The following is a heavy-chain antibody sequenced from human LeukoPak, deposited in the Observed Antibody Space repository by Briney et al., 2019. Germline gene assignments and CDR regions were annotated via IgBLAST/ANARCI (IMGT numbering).Heavy chain of an antibody. D-gene: IGHD6-6*01. Sequence: SETLSLTCTVSGGSISSYYWSWIRQPPGKGLEWIGYIYYSGSTNYNPSLKSRVTISVDTSKNQFSLKLSSVTAADTAVYYCARAARPGSWFDPWGQGTLVTVSS. J-gene: IGHJ5*02. CDR2: IYYSGST. CDR1: GGSISSYY. CDR3: ARAARPGSWFDP. V-gene: IGHV4-59*01.